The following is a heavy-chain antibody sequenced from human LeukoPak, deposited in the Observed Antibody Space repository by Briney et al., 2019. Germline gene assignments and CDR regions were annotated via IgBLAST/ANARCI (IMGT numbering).Heavy chain of an antibody. V-gene: IGHV3-72*01. CDR1: GFTFSDHY. CDR2: TKNKANAYTI. J-gene: IGHJ4*02. CDR3: VTGEYYFDSSGYYVDY. D-gene: IGHD3-22*01. Sequence: PGGSLRLSCAASGFTFSDHYMDWVRQAPGKGLEWVGRTKNKANAYTIEYAASVKGRFTISRDDPKNSVSLQMNSLKTEDSAVYYCVTGEYYFDSSGYYVDYWGQGTLVTVSS.